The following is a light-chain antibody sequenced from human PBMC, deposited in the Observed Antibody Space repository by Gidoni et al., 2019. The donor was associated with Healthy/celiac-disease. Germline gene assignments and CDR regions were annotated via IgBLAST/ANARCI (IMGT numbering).Light chain of an antibody. J-gene: IGKJ2*01. CDR2: DAS. V-gene: IGKV3-11*01. CDR1: QSVSSY. Sequence: ELVLTQSPAPLSWSPGERATLSCRASQSVSSYLAWYQQDPGHAPSLLIYDASNRATGIPARFSGSGSGTDFTLTISSLEPEEFAVYYCQQRSNWHTFGQGTKLEIK. CDR3: QQRSNWHT.